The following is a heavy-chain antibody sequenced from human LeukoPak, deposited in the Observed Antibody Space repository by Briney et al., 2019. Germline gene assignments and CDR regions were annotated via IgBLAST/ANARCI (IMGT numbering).Heavy chain of an antibody. D-gene: IGHD1-26*01. V-gene: IGHV4-39*07. CDR3: ARDKREPRYAFDI. J-gene: IGHJ3*02. CDR1: GGSISSSSYY. CDR2: IYYSGST. Sequence: SETLSLTCTVSGGSISSSSYYWGWIRQPPGKGLEWIGSIYYSGSTYYNPSLKSRVTISVDKSKNQFSLKLSSVTAADTAVYYCARDKREPRYAFDIWGQGTMVTVSS.